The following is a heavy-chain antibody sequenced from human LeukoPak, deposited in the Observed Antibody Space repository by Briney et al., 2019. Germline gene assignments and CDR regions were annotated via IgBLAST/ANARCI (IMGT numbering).Heavy chain of an antibody. J-gene: IGHJ4*02. CDR1: GGSISNFY. V-gene: IGHV4-4*07. CDR2: IYSSGST. Sequence: SETLSLTCTVSGGSISNFYWSWIRQPAGKTLEWIGRIYSSGSTNYNPSLKSRVTMSVDTSKNQFSLMLGSVTAADTAVYFCARETTGAGTARPFDYWGQGTLVTVSS. CDR3: ARETTGAGTARPFDY. D-gene: IGHD6-13*01.